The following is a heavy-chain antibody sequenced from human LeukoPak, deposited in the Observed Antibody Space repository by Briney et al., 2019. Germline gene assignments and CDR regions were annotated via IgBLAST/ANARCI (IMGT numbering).Heavy chain of an antibody. J-gene: IGHJ6*03. Sequence: PGGSLRLSCAASGFTFSSYSMNWVRQAPGKGLEGVSYISSSSSTIYYADSVKGRFTISRDNAKNSLYLQMNSLRAEDTAVYYCARGGNSYYYYYMDVWGKGTTVTVSS. D-gene: IGHD4-23*01. V-gene: IGHV3-48*01. CDR3: ARGGNSYYYYYMDV. CDR2: ISSSSSTI. CDR1: GFTFSSYS.